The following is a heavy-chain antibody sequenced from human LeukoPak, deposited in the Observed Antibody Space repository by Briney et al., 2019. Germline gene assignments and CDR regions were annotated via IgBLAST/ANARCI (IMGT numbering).Heavy chain of an antibody. J-gene: IGHJ5*02. D-gene: IGHD3-22*01. V-gene: IGHV4-34*01. CDR3: ARSHYYDSSGSQNNWFDP. CDR1: GGSFSGYY. Sequence: SETLSLTCAVYGGSFSGYYWSWIRQPPGKGLEWIGEINHSGSTNYNPSLKSRVTISVDTSKNQFFLKLSSVTAADTAVYYCARSHYYDSSGSQNNWFDPWGQGTLVTVSS. CDR2: INHSGST.